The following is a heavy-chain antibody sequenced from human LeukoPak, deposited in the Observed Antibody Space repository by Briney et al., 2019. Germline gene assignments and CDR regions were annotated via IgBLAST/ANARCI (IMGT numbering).Heavy chain of an antibody. CDR1: GYTFIDYY. CDR3: ARATGSTGTPY. Sequence: ASVKVSCKASGYTFIDYYMHWVRQAPGRGLEWMGRINPHSGGTNYAQKFQGRVTMTRDTSISTAYMDLSGLRSDDTALYYCARATGSTGTPYWGQGTLVTVSS. J-gene: IGHJ4*02. V-gene: IGHV1-2*06. CDR2: INPHSGGT. D-gene: IGHD1-1*01.